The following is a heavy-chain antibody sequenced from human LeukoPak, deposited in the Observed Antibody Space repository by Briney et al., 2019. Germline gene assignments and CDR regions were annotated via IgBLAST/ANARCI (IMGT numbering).Heavy chain of an antibody. D-gene: IGHD2-15*01. CDR3: ARVIVVVVAAKFTSWFDP. V-gene: IGHV1-8*01. J-gene: IGHJ5*02. CDR2: MNPNSGNT. CDR1: GYTFTSYD. Sequence: ASVKVSYKASGYTFTSYDINWVRQATGQGLEWMGWMNPNSGNTGYAQKFQGRVTMTRNTSISTAYMELSSLRSEDTAVYYCARVIVVVVAAKFTSWFDPWGQGTLVTVSS.